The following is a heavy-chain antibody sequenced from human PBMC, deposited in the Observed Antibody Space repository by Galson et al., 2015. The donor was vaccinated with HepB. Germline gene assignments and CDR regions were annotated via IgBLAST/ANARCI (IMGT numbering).Heavy chain of an antibody. CDR1: GYTFTSYG. Sequence: SVKVSCKASGYTFTSYGISWVRQAPGQGLEWMGWISAYNGNTNYAQKLQGRVTMTTDTSTSTAYMELRSLRSDDTAVYYCARETWDMITFGGAHPAGFDYWGQGTLVTVSS. D-gene: IGHD3-16*01. CDR2: ISAYNGNT. CDR3: ARETWDMITFGGAHPAGFDY. V-gene: IGHV1-18*01. J-gene: IGHJ4*02.